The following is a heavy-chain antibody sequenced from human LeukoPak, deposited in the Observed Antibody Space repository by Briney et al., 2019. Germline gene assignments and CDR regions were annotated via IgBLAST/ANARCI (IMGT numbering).Heavy chain of an antibody. V-gene: IGHV3-23*01. CDR2: ISGSGYST. J-gene: IGHJ4*02. CDR1: GFTFSSYA. Sequence: PGGSLRLSCAASGFTFSSYAMSWVRQAPGKGLEWVSAISGSGYSTYYAGSVKGRFTISRDNSKNTLYLQLNSLRAEDTAVYYCTGQTMANDYWGQGTLVTVSS. D-gene: IGHD3-10*01. CDR3: TGQTMANDY.